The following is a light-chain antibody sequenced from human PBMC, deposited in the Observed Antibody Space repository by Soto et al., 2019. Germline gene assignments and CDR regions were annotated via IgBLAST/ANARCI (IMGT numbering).Light chain of an antibody. CDR2: RVS. CDR3: TQCTHWPRT. Sequence: DVVLTQSPLSLPVNFGQPASISCRSSKSLVYSDGNTHLSWFHQRPGQSPRRLIYRVSSRDSGVPDRFSGSGSGTDFTLEISRVEAEEVGIYFCTQCTHWPRTFGQGTKVEVK. J-gene: IGKJ1*01. V-gene: IGKV2-30*01. CDR1: KSLVYSDGNTH.